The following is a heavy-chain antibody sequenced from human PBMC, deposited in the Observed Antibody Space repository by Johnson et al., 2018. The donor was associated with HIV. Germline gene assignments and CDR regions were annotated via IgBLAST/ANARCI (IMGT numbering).Heavy chain of an antibody. CDR3: ARAMDYDYVWGTTNALDI. J-gene: IGHJ3*02. D-gene: IGHD3-16*01. CDR2: IWYDGSNK. V-gene: IGHV3-33*08. CDR1: GFTFSSYG. Sequence: VQLVESGGGVVQPGRSLRLSCAASGFTFSSYGMHWVRQAPGKGLEWVAVIWYDGSNKFYLDSVKGRFTISRDNSKNTLYLQMTSLRVEDAAVYYCARAMDYDYVWGTTNALDIWGQGTMVTVSS.